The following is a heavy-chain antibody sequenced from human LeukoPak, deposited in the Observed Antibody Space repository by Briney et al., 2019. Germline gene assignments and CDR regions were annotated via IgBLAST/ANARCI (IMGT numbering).Heavy chain of an antibody. CDR3: AKDSSGWYDGDYYYYGMDV. D-gene: IGHD6-19*01. CDR1: GFTFSSYA. CDR2: ISGSGGST. Sequence: GSLRLSCAASGFTFSSYAMSWVRQAPGKGLEWVSAISGSGGSTYYADSVKGRFTISRDNSKNTLYLQMNSLRAEDTAVYYCAKDSSGWYDGDYYYYGMDVWGQGTTVTVSS. J-gene: IGHJ6*02. V-gene: IGHV3-23*01.